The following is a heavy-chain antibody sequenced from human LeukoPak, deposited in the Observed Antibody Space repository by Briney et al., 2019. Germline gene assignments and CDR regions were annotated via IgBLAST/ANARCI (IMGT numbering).Heavy chain of an antibody. CDR2: ISSDGSTI. V-gene: IGHV3-74*01. D-gene: IGHD6-19*01. J-gene: IGHJ4*02. CDR3: ARALAVAGNYDY. Sequence: GGSLRLSCEASGFTFRSYWMHWVRQAPGKGLVWVSRISSDGSTITYADSVKGRFTISRDNAKNTLYLQMNSLRAEDTAVYYCARALAVAGNYDYWGQGALVTVSS. CDR1: GFTFRSYW.